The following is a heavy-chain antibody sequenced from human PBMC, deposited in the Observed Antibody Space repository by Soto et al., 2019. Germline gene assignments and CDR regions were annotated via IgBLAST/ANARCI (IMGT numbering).Heavy chain of an antibody. CDR3: ARVWGNWNYVVQNWESWWFDP. CDR1: GGSISSGGYS. Sequence: PSETLSLTCAVSGGSISSGGYSWSWIRQPPGKGLEWIGYIYHSGSTYYNPSLKSRVTISVDRSKNQFSLKLSSVTAADTAVYYCARVWGNWNYVVQNWESWWFDPWGQGTLVTVSS. CDR2: IYHSGST. J-gene: IGHJ5*02. D-gene: IGHD1-7*01. V-gene: IGHV4-30-2*01.